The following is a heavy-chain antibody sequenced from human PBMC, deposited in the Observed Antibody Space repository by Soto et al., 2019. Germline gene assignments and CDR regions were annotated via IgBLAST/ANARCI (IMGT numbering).Heavy chain of an antibody. D-gene: IGHD3-10*01. CDR1: GYTFTGYY. J-gene: IGHJ4*02. CDR3: ARSPQGVIYYYGSGSYYKAPYYFDY. Sequence: ASVKVSCKASGYTFTGYYMHWVRQAPGQGLEWMGWINPNSGGTNYAQKFQGWVTMTRDTSISTAYMELSRLRSDDTAVYYCARSPQGVIYYYGSGSYYKAPYYFDYWGQGTLVTVSS. CDR2: INPNSGGT. V-gene: IGHV1-2*04.